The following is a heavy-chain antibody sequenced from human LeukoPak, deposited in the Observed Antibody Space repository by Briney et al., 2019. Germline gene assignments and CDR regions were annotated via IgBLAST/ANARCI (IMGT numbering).Heavy chain of an antibody. Sequence: PSETLSLTCAVYGGSFSGYYWSWIRQPPGKGLEWIGEINHSGSTNYNPSLKSRVTISVDTSKNQFSLKLSSVTAADTAVYYCAGGGDCSSTSCHFDYWGQGALVTVSS. CDR3: AGGGDCSSTSCHFDY. D-gene: IGHD2-2*01. CDR1: GGSFSGYY. J-gene: IGHJ4*02. CDR2: INHSGST. V-gene: IGHV4-34*01.